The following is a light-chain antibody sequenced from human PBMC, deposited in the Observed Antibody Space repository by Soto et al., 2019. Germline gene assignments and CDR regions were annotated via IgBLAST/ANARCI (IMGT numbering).Light chain of an antibody. V-gene: IGKV2-40*01. J-gene: IGKJ4*01. CDR1: QSLFDSDDGITY. CDR3: MQRIRFPLT. CDR2: TVS. Sequence: DFEMTQRPASLSVTPGEPASISCRSSQSLFDSDDGITYVYWFLQKPGKSPQLLIYTVSYRASGVPDRFSGSGSGTDFTLKLSRVEAEDVGVYFCMQRIRFPLTFGGGTKVEI.